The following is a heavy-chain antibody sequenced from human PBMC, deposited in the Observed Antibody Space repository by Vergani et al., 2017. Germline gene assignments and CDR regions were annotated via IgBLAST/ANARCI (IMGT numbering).Heavy chain of an antibody. CDR3: AKDRAAAGQYYYYYGMDV. CDR1: GFTFSSYG. V-gene: IGHV3-33*06. J-gene: IGHJ6*02. D-gene: IGHD6-13*01. Sequence: VQLVESGGGLVQPGRSLRLSCAASGFTFSSYGMHWVRQAPGKGLEWVAVIWYDGSNKYYADSVKGRFTISRDNSKNTLYLQMNSLRAEDTAVYYCAKDRAAAGQYYYYYGMDVWGQGTTVTVSS. CDR2: IWYDGSNK.